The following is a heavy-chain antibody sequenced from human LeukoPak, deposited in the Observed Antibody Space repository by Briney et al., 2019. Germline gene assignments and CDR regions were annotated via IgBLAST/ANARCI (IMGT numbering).Heavy chain of an antibody. CDR3: ARGGIHSNYGKGGWFDP. V-gene: IGHV3-7*01. Sequence: GGSLRLSCAASGFTFTTYWMSWVRQAPWKGLEWVANIKQDGSEKYYVDSAKGRFTISRDNAKKSLYLQMNSLKVDDTAVYYCARGGIHSNYGKGGWFDPWGQGTRVTVSS. CDR2: IKQDGSEK. D-gene: IGHD4-11*01. CDR1: GFTFTTYW. J-gene: IGHJ5*02.